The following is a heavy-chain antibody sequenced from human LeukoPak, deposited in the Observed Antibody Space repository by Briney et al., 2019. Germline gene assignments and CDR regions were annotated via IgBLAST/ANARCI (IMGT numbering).Heavy chain of an antibody. V-gene: IGHV3-30*18. J-gene: IGHJ4*02. CDR2: IASDGNNK. Sequence: GGSLRLSCAASAFPFRNYAMHWLRQAPGKGLEWVAVIASDGNNKHLADSVKGRFTISRGNSRNTLFLQMNSLRPEDTAVYYCAKDGAMAAAGYYFDYWGQGTPVTVSS. CDR1: AFPFRNYA. CDR3: AKDGAMAAAGYYFDY. D-gene: IGHD6-13*01.